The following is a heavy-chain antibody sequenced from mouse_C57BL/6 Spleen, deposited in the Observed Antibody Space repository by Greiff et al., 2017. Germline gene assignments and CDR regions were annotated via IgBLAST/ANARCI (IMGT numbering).Heavy chain of an antibody. CDR3: ARSRYYGSSYGFAY. CDR2: IYPRSGNT. V-gene: IGHV1-81*01. D-gene: IGHD1-1*01. Sequence: QQSCKASGYTFTSYGISWVKQRTGQGLEWIGEIYPRSGNTYYNEKFKGKATLTADKSSSTAYMELRSLTSEDSAVYFCARSRYYGSSYGFAYWGQGTLVTVSA. CDR1: GYTFTSYG. J-gene: IGHJ3*01.